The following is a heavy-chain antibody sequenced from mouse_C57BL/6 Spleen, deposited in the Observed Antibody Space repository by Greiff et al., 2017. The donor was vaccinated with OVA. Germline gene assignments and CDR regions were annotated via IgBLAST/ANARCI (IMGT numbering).Heavy chain of an antibody. J-gene: IGHJ4*01. CDR3: ARERALYYYGSSSYAMDY. D-gene: IGHD1-1*01. CDR2: IYPGNGDT. Sequence: QVQLKESGAELVRPGASVKMSCKASGYTFTSYNMHWVKQTPRQGLEWIGAIYPGNGDTSYNQKFKGKATLTVDKSSSTAYMQLSSLTSEDSAVYFCARERALYYYGSSSYAMDYWGQGTSVTVSS. V-gene: IGHV1-12*01. CDR1: GYTFTSYN.